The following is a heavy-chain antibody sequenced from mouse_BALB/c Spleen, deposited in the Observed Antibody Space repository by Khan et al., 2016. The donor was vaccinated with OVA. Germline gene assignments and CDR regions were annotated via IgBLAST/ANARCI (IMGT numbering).Heavy chain of an antibody. J-gene: IGHJ4*01. D-gene: IGHD2-3*01. Sequence: QVQLQQSGAELARPGASVKLSCKASGYTFTSYWMQWVKQRPGQGLEWIGAIYPGDGDTRYTQKFKGKATLTADKSSSTAYMQLSSLASEDSAVYYCARSADGYYGAMDYWGQGTSVTVSS. CDR1: GYTFTSYW. CDR3: ARSADGYYGAMDY. V-gene: IGHV1-87*01. CDR2: IYPGDGDT.